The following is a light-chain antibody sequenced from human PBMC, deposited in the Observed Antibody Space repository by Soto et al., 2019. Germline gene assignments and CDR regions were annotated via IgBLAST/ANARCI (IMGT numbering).Light chain of an antibody. CDR2: GAS. CDR1: QSVSSN. J-gene: IGKJ2*01. V-gene: IGKV3-15*01. CDR3: QQYNNWPPGT. Sequence: EIVMTQSPATLSVSPGERATLSCRASQSVSSNLAWYQQEPGQAPRLLIYGASTRATGIPARFSGSGSGTEFNLTISRLQSEDFAVYYCQQYNNWPPGTFGQGTKLEIK.